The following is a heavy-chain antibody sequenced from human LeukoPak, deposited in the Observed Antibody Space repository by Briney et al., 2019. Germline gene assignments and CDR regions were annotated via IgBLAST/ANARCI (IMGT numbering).Heavy chain of an antibody. J-gene: IGHJ4*02. CDR1: GFTFSSYE. CDR3: AKPSYSSGWFIVY. CDR2: ISSSGSTI. D-gene: IGHD6-19*01. Sequence: GGSLRLSCAASGFTFSSYEMNWVRQAPGKGLEWVSYISSSGSTIYYADSVKGRFTISRDNAKNSLYLQMNSLRAEDTAVYSCAKPSYSSGWFIVYWGQGTLVTVSS. V-gene: IGHV3-48*03.